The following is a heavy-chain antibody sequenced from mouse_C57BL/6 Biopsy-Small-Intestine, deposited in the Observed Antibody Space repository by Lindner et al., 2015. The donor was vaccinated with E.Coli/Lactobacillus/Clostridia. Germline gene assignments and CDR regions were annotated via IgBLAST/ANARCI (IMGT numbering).Heavy chain of an antibody. J-gene: IGHJ2*01. D-gene: IGHD4-1*01. CDR2: IYPGSGST. CDR1: GYSFTSHW. CDR3: ARTGTGFDY. V-gene: IGHV1-56*01. Sequence: VQLQESGPELVRPGASVKISCKAPGYSFTSHWMQWVRQRPGQGLEWIGEIYPGSGSTNYNEKFKGKVTLTADTSSSTAHMQLSSLTSDDSAVYFCARTGTGFDYWGQGTTLTVSS.